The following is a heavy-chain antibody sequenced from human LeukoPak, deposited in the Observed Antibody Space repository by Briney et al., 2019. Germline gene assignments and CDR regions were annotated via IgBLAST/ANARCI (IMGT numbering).Heavy chain of an antibody. Sequence: PGRSLRLSCAASGFTFSSYGMHWVRQAPGKGLEWVAVISYDGSNKYYADSVKGRFTISRDNSKNTLYLQMNSLRAEDTAVYYCARSAHYDILTGVDYWAREPWSPSPQ. J-gene: IGHJ4*02. V-gene: IGHV3-30*03. D-gene: IGHD3-9*01. CDR1: GFTFSSYG. CDR2: ISYDGSNK. CDR3: ARSAHYDILTGVDY.